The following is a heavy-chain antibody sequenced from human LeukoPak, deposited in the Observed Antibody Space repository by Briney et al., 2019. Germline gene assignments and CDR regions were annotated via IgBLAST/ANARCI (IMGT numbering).Heavy chain of an antibody. CDR3: AKDSSSGSCSYFDY. D-gene: IGHD1-26*01. CDR2: ISYDGSNK. V-gene: IGHV3-30*18. CDR1: GFTFSSYG. Sequence: GGSLRLSCAASGFTFSSYGMHWVRQAPGKGLEWVAVISYDGSNKYYADSVKGRFTISRDNSKNTLYLQMNSLRAEDTAVYYCAKDSSSGSCSYFDYWGQGTLVTVSS. J-gene: IGHJ4*02.